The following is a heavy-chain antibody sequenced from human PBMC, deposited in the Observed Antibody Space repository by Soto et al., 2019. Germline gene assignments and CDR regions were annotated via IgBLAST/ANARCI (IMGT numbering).Heavy chain of an antibody. V-gene: IGHV1-3*01. CDR2: INGGSGDT. CDR3: ARVPPWGNSAGDYYIQHYDS. CDR1: GFTFTSYA. Sequence: ASVKVSCKSSGFTFTSYAIDWLRQAPGQRPQWMGWINGGSGDTKYSQDFQGRFTFTRDTFATTAYLALSSLRSEDTAVYYCARVPPWGNSAGDYYIQHYDSWGQGTPVTVSS. D-gene: IGHD3-10*01. J-gene: IGHJ4*02.